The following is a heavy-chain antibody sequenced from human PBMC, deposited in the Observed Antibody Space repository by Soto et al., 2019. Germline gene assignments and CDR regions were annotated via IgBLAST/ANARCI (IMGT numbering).Heavy chain of an antibody. V-gene: IGHV4-31*03. J-gene: IGHJ4*02. CDR2: IYYSGST. CDR1: GGSISSGGYY. D-gene: IGHD1-26*01. Sequence: QVQLQESGPGLVKPSQTLSLTCTVSGGSISSGGYYWSWIRQHPGKGLEWIGYIYYSGSTYYNPSLKTRVTISVDTSKNQFSLKLSSVTAADTAVYYCAGIYSGSPGVTLRDWGQGTLGTVSS. CDR3: AGIYSGSPGVTLRD.